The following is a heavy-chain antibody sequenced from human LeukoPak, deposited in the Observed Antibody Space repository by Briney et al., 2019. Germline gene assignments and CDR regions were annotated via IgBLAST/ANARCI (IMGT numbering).Heavy chain of an antibody. J-gene: IGHJ4*02. Sequence: GGSLRLSCAASGFTFSSYWMSWVRQAPGKGLEWVSAISGSGGSTYYADSVKGRFTISRDNSKNTLYLQMNSLRAEDTAVYYCTKEEDYYDSSGYYFVWGQGTLVTVSS. CDR1: GFTFSSYW. CDR3: TKEEDYYDSSGYYFV. D-gene: IGHD3-22*01. CDR2: ISGSGGST. V-gene: IGHV3-23*01.